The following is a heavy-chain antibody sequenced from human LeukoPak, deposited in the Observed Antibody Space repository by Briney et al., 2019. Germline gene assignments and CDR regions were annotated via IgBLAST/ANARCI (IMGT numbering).Heavy chain of an antibody. Sequence: GGSLRLSCAASGFTFSSYAMSWVRQAPGKGLEWVSATSGSGGSTYYADSVKGRFTISRDNSKNTLYLQVNSLRAEDTAVYYCAKDMGIAVAIGYYYYGMDVWGQGTTVTVSS. V-gene: IGHV3-23*01. CDR2: TSGSGGST. J-gene: IGHJ6*02. CDR1: GFTFSSYA. D-gene: IGHD6-19*01. CDR3: AKDMGIAVAIGYYYYGMDV.